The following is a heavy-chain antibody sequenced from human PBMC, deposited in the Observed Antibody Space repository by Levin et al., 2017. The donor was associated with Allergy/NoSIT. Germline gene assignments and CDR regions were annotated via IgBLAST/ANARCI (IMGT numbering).Heavy chain of an antibody. D-gene: IGHD4-17*01. J-gene: IGHJ4*02. Sequence: GGSLRLSCKASGYTFNNYGISWVRQAPGQGLEWMGWISAYNFNTNDAQKFQGRVTMTTDTSTSTAYMELRSLRSDDTAVYYCARVKATVTTNFDYWGQGTLVTVSS. V-gene: IGHV1-18*01. CDR3: ARVKATVTTNFDY. CDR2: ISAYNFNT. CDR1: GYTFNNYG.